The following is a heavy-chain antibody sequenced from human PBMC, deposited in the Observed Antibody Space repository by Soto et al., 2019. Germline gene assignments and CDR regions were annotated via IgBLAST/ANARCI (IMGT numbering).Heavy chain of an antibody. CDR1: VGSLHTFV. CDR3: AKVVTRSRGG. Sequence: VDLVQSGTEVKKPGSSVKVSCRASVGSLHTFVIIWVRQAPGQGLEWMGGVIPAFGTPNYAQKFQGRATITAAVSMSTVFMELSSLIGDDTGVYWCAKVVTRSRGGWGEGTLVTVSA. J-gene: IGHJ4*02. V-gene: IGHV1-69*01. CDR2: VIPAFGTP. D-gene: IGHD3-10*01.